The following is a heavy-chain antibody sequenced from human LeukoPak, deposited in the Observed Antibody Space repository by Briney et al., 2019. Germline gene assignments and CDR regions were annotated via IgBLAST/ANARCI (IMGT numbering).Heavy chain of an antibody. CDR3: ATVSGNYYLEYFQH. J-gene: IGHJ1*01. CDR2: ISYSGST. CDR1: GGSISSSSYY. V-gene: IGHV4-39*01. Sequence: TSSETLSLTCTVSGGSISSSSYYWGWIRQPPGKGLEWIGSISYSGSTYYNPSLKSRVTISVDTSKNQFSLKLSSVTAADTAVYYCATVSGNYYLEYFQHWGQGTLVTVSS. D-gene: IGHD1-26*01.